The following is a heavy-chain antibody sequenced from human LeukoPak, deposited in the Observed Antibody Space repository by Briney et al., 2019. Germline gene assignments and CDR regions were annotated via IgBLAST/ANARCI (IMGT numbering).Heavy chain of an antibody. J-gene: IGHJ4*02. D-gene: IGHD6-13*01. Sequence: ASVKVSCKASGYTFTSYGISWVRQATGQGLEWMGWMNPNSGNTGYAQKFQGRVTMTRNTSISTAYMELSSLRSEDTAVYYCARGRTEQQLVPDYWGQGTLVPVSS. CDR2: MNPNSGNT. CDR1: GYTFTSYG. CDR3: ARGRTEQQLVPDY. V-gene: IGHV1-8*02.